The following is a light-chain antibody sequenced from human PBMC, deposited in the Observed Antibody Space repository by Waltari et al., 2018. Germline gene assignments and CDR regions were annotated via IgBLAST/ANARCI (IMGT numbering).Light chain of an antibody. CDR3: MQALQTPLT. CDR1: QSPLHSNGYNS. V-gene: IGKV2-28*01. J-gene: IGKJ4*01. Sequence: DIVMTQSPLSLPVPPGAPASISCRSSQSPLHSNGYNSLDWYLQKPGQSPQLLIYLGSNRASGVPDRFSGSGSGTDFTLKISRVEAEDVGVYYCMQALQTPLTFGGGTKVEIK. CDR2: LGS.